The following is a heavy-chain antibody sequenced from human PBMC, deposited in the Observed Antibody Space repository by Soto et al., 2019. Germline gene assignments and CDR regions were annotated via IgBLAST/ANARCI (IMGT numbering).Heavy chain of an antibody. V-gene: IGHV3-7*01. J-gene: IGHJ3*02. CDR3: ARLQDIVLVPAAPGCDAFDI. Sequence: GGSLSLSCAASGFTFSSYWMSWVRQAPGKGLEWVANIKQDGSEKYYVDSVKGRFTISRDNAKNSLYLQMKSLRAEDTAVYYFARLQDIVLVPAAPGCDAFDIWGQGTMVTVSS. D-gene: IGHD2-2*01. CDR1: GFTFSSYW. CDR2: IKQDGSEK.